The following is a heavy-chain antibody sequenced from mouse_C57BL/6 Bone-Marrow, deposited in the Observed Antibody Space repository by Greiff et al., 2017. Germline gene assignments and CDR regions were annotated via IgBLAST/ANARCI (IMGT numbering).Heavy chain of an antibody. CDR1: GYTFTNYW. CDR3: ARSGYAWFAY. Sequence: VQLKQSGAELVRPGTSVKMSCKASGYTFTNYWIGWAKQRPGHGLEWLGDIYPGGGYTNYNEKFKGKATLTADKSSSTAYMQFSSLTSEDSAIYYCARSGYAWFAYWGQGTLVTVAA. CDR2: IYPGGGYT. J-gene: IGHJ3*01. V-gene: IGHV1-63*01. D-gene: IGHD3-2*02.